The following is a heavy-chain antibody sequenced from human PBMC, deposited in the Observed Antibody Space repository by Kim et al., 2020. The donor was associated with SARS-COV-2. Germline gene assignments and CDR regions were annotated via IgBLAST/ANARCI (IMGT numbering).Heavy chain of an antibody. D-gene: IGHD6-13*01. V-gene: IGHV4-4*02. CDR3: ARVPYSSSWYTAFDI. CDR2: IYHSGST. J-gene: IGHJ3*02. Sequence: SETLSLTCAVSGGSISSSNWWSWVRQPPGKGLEWIGEIYHSGSTNYNPSLKSRVTISVDKSKNQFSLKLSSVTAADTAVYYCARVPYSSSWYTAFDIWGQGTMVTVSS. CDR1: GGSISSSNW.